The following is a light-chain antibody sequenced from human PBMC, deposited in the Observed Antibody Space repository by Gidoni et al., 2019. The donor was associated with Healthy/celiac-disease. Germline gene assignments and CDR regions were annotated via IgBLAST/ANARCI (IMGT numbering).Light chain of an antibody. CDR1: SSDVGGYNY. V-gene: IGLV2-11*01. CDR2: DVS. Sequence: QSALTQPRPVSGSPGQSVTISCTATSSDVGGYNYVSWYQQHPGKDPKLMIYDVSKRPSGVPDRFSGSKSGNTASLAISGLQAEDEADYCCCSYAGSYTFVVFGGETKLTVL. J-gene: IGLJ2*01. CDR3: CSYAGSYTFVV.